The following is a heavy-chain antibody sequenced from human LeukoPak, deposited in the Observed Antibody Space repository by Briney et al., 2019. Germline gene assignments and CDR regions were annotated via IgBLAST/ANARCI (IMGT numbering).Heavy chain of an antibody. CDR1: GYTFTTYA. V-gene: IGHV1-3*01. CDR3: ARSYCSGGRCYWYYFDY. D-gene: IGHD2-15*01. CDR2: INAGNGNT. Sequence: ASVKVSCKASGYTFTTYAMHWVRQAPGQGLEWMGWINAGNGNTKYSQKFQGRVTITRDTSASAAYMELSSLRSEDTAVYYCARSYCSGGRCYWYYFDYWGQGALVTVSS. J-gene: IGHJ4*02.